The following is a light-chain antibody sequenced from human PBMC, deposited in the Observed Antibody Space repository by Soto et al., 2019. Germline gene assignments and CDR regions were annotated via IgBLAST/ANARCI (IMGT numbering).Light chain of an antibody. V-gene: IGLV8-61*01. Sequence: QTVVTQDPSFSVSPGGTVTLTCGLSSGSVSASYGPSWYQQTPGQAPRRLIYSAYTRSSGVPDRFSGSILGNKAALTITGAQADDESDYYCVLYLGSGIWVFGGGTKLTVL. J-gene: IGLJ3*02. CDR1: SGSVSASYG. CDR3: VLYLGSGIWV. CDR2: SAY.